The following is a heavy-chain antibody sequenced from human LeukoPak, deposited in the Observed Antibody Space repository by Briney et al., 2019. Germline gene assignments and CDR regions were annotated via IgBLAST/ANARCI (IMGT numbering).Heavy chain of an antibody. CDR1: GITFNTSA. CDR2: INYSGSGT. D-gene: IGHD6-19*01. V-gene: IGHV3-23*01. Sequence: GGSLRLSCAACGITFNTSAMIWLAQAPGKGLEWVLSINYSGSGTFYADPVKGRFTISRDNSKDTLYLQMNSLRVEDTAVYYCAKEEYDSGWYKWFGPWGQGTLVTVSS. CDR3: AKEEYDSGWYKWFGP. J-gene: IGHJ5*02.